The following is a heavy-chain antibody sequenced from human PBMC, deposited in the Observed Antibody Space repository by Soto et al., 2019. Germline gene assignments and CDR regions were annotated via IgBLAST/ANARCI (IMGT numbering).Heavy chain of an antibody. CDR3: ARVAGSPDY. J-gene: IGHJ4*02. V-gene: IGHV1-8*01. Sequence: QVQLVQSGPEVKKPGASVKVSCKASGYTFSTYDFNWVRQAPGKGLEWMGWLNPKSGMTGSAQKCQGRVTMTRDSSISTVYMELSSLRSEDTAVYYCARVAGSPDYWGQGTLVTVSS. CDR2: LNPKSGMT. CDR1: GYTFSTYD. D-gene: IGHD1-26*01.